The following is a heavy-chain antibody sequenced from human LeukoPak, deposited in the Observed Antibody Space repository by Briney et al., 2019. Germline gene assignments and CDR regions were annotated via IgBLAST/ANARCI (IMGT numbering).Heavy chain of an antibody. CDR2: ISGDGGST. Sequence: GGSLRLSCAASGFTFDDYAMHWVRQAPGKGLEWVWVISGDGGSTYYADSVKGRFTISRDNSKNSLYLQMNSLRTEDTALYYCANAVVATRADAFDIWGQGTMVTVSS. CDR3: ANAVVATRADAFDI. J-gene: IGHJ3*02. D-gene: IGHD2-15*01. V-gene: IGHV3-43*02. CDR1: GFTFDDYA.